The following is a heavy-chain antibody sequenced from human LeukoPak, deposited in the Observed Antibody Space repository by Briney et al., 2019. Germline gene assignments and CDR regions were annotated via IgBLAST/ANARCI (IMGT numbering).Heavy chain of an antibody. Sequence: SETLSLTCTVSGGSISSYYWSWIRQPPGKGLEWIGYIYYSGNTNYNPSLKSRVTISVDTSKKQFSLNLRSVTAADTAAYSCARTPTYYGSATYLDYWGQGTLVTVSS. CDR2: IYYSGNT. D-gene: IGHD3-10*01. CDR1: GGSISSYY. V-gene: IGHV4-59*01. J-gene: IGHJ4*02. CDR3: ARTPTYYGSATYLDY.